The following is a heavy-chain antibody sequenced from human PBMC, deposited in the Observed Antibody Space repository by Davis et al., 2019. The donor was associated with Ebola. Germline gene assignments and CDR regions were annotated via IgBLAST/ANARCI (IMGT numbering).Heavy chain of an antibody. CDR3: ANLDYGGNSGLDY. D-gene: IGHD4-23*01. CDR2: ISGSGGST. J-gene: IGHJ4*02. V-gene: IGHV3-23*01. Sequence: GGSLRLSCAGSGFTFNSYWMTWVRQAPGKGLEWVSAISGSGGSTYYADSVKGRFTISRDNSKNTLYLQMNSLRAEDTAVYYCANLDYGGNSGLDYWGQGTLVTVSS. CDR1: GFTFNSYW.